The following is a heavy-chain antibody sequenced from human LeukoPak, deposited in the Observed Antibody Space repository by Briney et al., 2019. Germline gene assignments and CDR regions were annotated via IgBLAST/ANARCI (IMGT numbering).Heavy chain of an antibody. CDR2: INPNSGGT. CDR1: GYTITGCY. CDR3: ARSTCSGGSCYDY. J-gene: IGHJ4*02. Sequence: AAVTVSCKASGYTITGCYMHWVRQAPGQGLELMGWINPNSGGTNYAQKFQGWVTMTRDTSISTAYMELSRLRSDDTAVYYCARSTCSGGSCYDYWGQGTLVTVSS. V-gene: IGHV1-2*04. D-gene: IGHD2-15*01.